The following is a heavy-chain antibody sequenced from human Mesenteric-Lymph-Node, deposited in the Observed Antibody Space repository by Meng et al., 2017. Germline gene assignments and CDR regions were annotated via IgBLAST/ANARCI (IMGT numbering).Heavy chain of an antibody. Sequence: QVRLVESGGGVVQAGRSLRLSCAASGFSFSRYALHWVRQAPGKGLEWVTVSYDGNTKYYADSVKGRFTISRDNSKNTLYLQMNSLRGEDTAVYYCAREDWSGTLHYFDYWGQGTLVTVSS. CDR2: SYDGNTK. V-gene: IGHV3-30*04. CDR1: GFSFSRYA. J-gene: IGHJ4*02. D-gene: IGHD3-10*01. CDR3: AREDWSGTLHYFDY.